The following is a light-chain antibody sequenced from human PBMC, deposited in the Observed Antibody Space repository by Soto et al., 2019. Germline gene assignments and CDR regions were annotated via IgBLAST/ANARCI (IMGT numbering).Light chain of an antibody. CDR1: QSVSSY. J-gene: IGKJ5*01. CDR2: DAS. V-gene: IGKV3-11*01. CDR3: QQRSNWLSIT. Sequence: EIVLTQSPATLSLSPGERATLSCRASQSVSSYLAWYQQKPGQAPRLLIYDASTRATGIPARFSGSGSGTDFTLTISSLEPEDCAVYYCQQRSNWLSITLGQGTRLEI.